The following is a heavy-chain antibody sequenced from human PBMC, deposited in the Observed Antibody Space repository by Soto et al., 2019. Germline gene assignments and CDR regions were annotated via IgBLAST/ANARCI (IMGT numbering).Heavy chain of an antibody. J-gene: IGHJ6*02. V-gene: IGHV3-48*02. D-gene: IGHD6-6*01. CDR2: ISSSRSTI. CDR1: VFNFSSYS. Sequence: EVQLVESGGSLVQPGGSLRLSCAASVFNFSSYSMNWVCQAPGNGLEWVSYISSSRSTIYYADSVKGRFTISRDNAKNSLYLHMNSMSDEDTAVYYCAMPEYSSSSYGMDVWGQGTTVPVSS. CDR3: AMPEYSSSSYGMDV.